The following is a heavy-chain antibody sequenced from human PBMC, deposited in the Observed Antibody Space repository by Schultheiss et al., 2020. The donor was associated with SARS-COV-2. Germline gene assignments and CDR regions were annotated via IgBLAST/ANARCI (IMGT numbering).Heavy chain of an antibody. J-gene: IGHJ4*02. CDR3: ARLNPFGVVAFDY. CDR1: GGTFSSYA. CDR2: IIPIFGTA. V-gene: IGHV1-69*06. D-gene: IGHD3-3*01. Sequence: SVKVSCKASGGTFSSYAISWVRQAPGQGLEWMGGIIPIFGTANYAQKFQGRVTITADKSTSTAYMELSSLRSEDTAVYYCARLNPFGVVAFDYWGQGTLVTVSS.